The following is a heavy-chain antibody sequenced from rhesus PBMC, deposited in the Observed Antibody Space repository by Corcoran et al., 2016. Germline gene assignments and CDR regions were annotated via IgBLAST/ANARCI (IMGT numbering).Heavy chain of an antibody. D-gene: IGHD4-23*01. Sequence: QVQLQESGPGLVKPSETLSLTCPVSGASISCTWWSWIRQPPGQGREWIGEINDNRGSTNDNPSLKSRVTISKDASKNQFSLMLGSVTAADTAFYYCARGSMNTLTTGGYWGQGVLVTVSS. CDR2: INDNRGST. J-gene: IGHJ4*01. CDR1: GASISCTW. V-gene: IGHV4-80*01. CDR3: ARGSMNTLTTGGY.